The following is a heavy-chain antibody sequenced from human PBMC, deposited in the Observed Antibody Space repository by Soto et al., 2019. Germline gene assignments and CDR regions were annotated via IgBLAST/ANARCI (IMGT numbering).Heavy chain of an antibody. CDR2: INAGNGNT. CDR3: ARASIAVAGLFGY. V-gene: IGHV1-3*01. J-gene: IGHJ4*02. D-gene: IGHD6-19*01. CDR1: GYTFTSYA. Sequence: ASVKVSCKASGYTFTSYAMHWVRQAPGQRLEWMGWINAGNGNTKYSQKFQGRVTITRDTSASTAYMELSSLRSEDTAVYYCARASIAVAGLFGYWGQGTLVTVS.